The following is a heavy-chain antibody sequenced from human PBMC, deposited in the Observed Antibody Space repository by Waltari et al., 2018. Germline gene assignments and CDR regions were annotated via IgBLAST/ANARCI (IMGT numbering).Heavy chain of an antibody. V-gene: IGHV4-39*07. J-gene: IGHJ3*02. D-gene: IGHD3-22*01. CDR1: DGSISSSSYY. CDR2: IHYSGRT. Sequence: QLQLQESGPGLVKPSETLSLTCPVSDGSISSSSYYWGWTRQPPGQGLERIGGIHYSGRTYYNPSLKSRVTISVDTSKNQFSLKLSSVTAADTAVYYCARSWYYYDSSGYPGAFDIWGQGTMVTVSS. CDR3: ARSWYYYDSSGYPGAFDI.